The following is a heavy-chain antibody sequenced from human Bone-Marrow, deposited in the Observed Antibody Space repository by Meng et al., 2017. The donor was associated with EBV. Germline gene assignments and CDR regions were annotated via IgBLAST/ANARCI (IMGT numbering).Heavy chain of an antibody. CDR3: ARHTLGYCSGGSCYDWFDP. Sequence: QGAGPGLGKPSETLSLTCIVSGGSISSSSDYWGWIRQPPGKGLEWIGSIYYSGSTYYNPSLKSRVTISVDTSKNQFSLKLSSVTAADTAVYYCARHTLGYCSGGSCYDWFDPWGQGTLVTVSS. J-gene: IGHJ5*02. D-gene: IGHD2-15*01. CDR2: IYYSGST. V-gene: IGHV4-39*01. CDR1: GGSISSSSDY.